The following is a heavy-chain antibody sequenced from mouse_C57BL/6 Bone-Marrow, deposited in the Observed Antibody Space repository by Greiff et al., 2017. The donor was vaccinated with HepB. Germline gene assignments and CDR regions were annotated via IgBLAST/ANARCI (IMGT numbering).Heavy chain of an antibody. D-gene: IGHD2-1*01. CDR1: GFTFSDYY. CDR2: INYDGSST. CDR3: ARGGNWPYAMDY. Sequence: EVQRVESEGGLVQPGSSMKLSCTASGFTFSDYYMAWVRQVPEKGLEWVANINYDGSSTYYLDSLKSRFIISRDNAKNILYLQMSSLKSEDTATYYCARGGNWPYAMDYWGQGTSVTVSS. V-gene: IGHV5-16*01. J-gene: IGHJ4*01.